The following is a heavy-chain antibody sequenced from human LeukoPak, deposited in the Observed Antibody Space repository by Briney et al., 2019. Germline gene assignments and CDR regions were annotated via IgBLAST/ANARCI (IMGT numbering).Heavy chain of an antibody. Sequence: PSETLSLTCTVSGGSISSYYWSWIRQPAGKGLEWIGRIYTSGSTNYNPSLKSRVTMSVDTSKNQFSLKLSSVTAADTAVYYCARDLTRWPTEAPPEGAFDIWGQGTMVTVSS. CDR1: GGSISSYY. CDR2: IYTSGST. J-gene: IGHJ3*02. CDR3: ARDLTRWPTEAPPEGAFDI. D-gene: IGHD4-23*01. V-gene: IGHV4-4*07.